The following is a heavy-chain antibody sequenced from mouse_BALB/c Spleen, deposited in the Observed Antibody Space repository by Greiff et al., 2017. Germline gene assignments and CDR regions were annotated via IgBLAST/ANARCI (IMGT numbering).Heavy chain of an antibody. V-gene: IGHV3-8*02. CDR2: ISYSGST. D-gene: IGHD1-1*01. Sequence: ESGPSLVKPSQTLSLTCSVTGDSITSCYWNWIRKFPGNKLEYMGYISYSGSTYYNPSLKSRLSITRDTSKNQYYLQLNSVTTEDTATYYCARSGGSSAFAYWGQGTLVTVSA. J-gene: IGHJ3*01. CDR1: GDSITSCY. CDR3: ARSGGSSAFAY.